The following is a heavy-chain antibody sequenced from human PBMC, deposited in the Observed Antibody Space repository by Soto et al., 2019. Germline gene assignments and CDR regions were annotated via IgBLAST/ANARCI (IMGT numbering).Heavy chain of an antibody. CDR1: GGSISSYY. V-gene: IGHV4-59*01. CDR3: ARGDYYDSSGYPRYAFDI. J-gene: IGHJ3*02. D-gene: IGHD3-22*01. CDR2: IYYSGST. Sequence: SETLSLTCTVSGGSISSYYWSWIRQPPGKGLEWIGYIYYSGSTNYNPSLKSRVTISVDTSKNQFSLKLSSVTAADTAVYYCARGDYYDSSGYPRYAFDIWGQGTMVTVSS.